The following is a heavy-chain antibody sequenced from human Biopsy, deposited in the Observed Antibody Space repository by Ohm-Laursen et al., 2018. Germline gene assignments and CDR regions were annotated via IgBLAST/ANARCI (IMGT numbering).Heavy chain of an antibody. CDR1: GESFNGCY. J-gene: IGHJ3*02. D-gene: IGHD1-26*01. V-gene: IGHV3-23*01. Sequence: LSLTCAAYGESFNGCYWSWIRQAPGKGLEWLSTISGSGATPYYADSVKGRFAISRDNSKNTLYLQMNSLRAEDTAVYYCARPNLREWELHNAFDIWGQGTMVTVSS. CDR3: ARPNLREWELHNAFDI. CDR2: ISGSGATP.